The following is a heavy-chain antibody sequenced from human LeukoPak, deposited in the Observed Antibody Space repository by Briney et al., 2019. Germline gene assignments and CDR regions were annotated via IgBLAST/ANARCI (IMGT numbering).Heavy chain of an antibody. D-gene: IGHD3-10*01. CDR2: VSAYNGNT. CDR1: GFTFSNYG. CDR3: ARDWCVGQYYYGSGSYCY. J-gene: IGHJ4*02. V-gene: IGHV1-18*01. Sequence: ASVRVSCKASGFTFSNYGISWVRQAPGQGLEWMGWVSAYNGNTNYAQKVQDRVTMTTDTSTSTAYMELRSLRSDDTAVYYCARDWCVGQYYYGSGSYCYWGQGTLVTVSS.